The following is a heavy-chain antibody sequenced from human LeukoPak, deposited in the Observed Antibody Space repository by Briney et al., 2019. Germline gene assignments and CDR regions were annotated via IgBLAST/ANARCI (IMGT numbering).Heavy chain of an antibody. CDR2: VHYSGNT. J-gene: IGHJ4*02. Sequence: PSETLSLTCTVSGGSISSSPFYWGWIRQPPGKGLEWIGNVHYSGNTYHNPSLTSRVTLSVDTSKNQFSLRLSSVTAADTALYYCARRLGSSSWLGPFGYWGQGTLVTVSS. D-gene: IGHD6-13*01. CDR3: ARRLGSSSWLGPFGY. CDR1: GGSISSSPFY. V-gene: IGHV4-39*01.